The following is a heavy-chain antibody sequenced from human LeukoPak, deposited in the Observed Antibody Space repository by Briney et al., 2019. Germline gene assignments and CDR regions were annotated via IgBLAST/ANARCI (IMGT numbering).Heavy chain of an antibody. Sequence: GGSLRLSCAASGFTFSSYAMSWVRQAPGKGLEWVSAISGSGGSTYYADSVKGRFTISRDNSKNTLYLQMNSLRAEDTAVYYCAKVGRALYCSGGSCYETPLDYWGQGTLVTVSS. D-gene: IGHD2-15*01. CDR1: GFTFSSYA. CDR3: AKVGRALYCSGGSCYETPLDY. V-gene: IGHV3-23*01. CDR2: ISGSGGST. J-gene: IGHJ4*02.